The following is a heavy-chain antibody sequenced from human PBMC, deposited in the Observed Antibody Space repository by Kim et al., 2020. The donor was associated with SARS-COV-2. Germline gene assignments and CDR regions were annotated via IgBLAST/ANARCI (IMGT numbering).Heavy chain of an antibody. D-gene: IGHD2-2*01. CDR2: IKSDGTTT. J-gene: IGHJ4*02. V-gene: IGHV3-74*01. Sequence: GGSLRLSCAASGFTFSSYWMHWVRQAPGKGLVWVSRIKSDGTTTDYAASVKGRFTISRDNAKSTLYLQINSLRAEDTAVYYCVKSTNSATRFDFWGQGTLVAVSS. CDR3: VKSTNSATRFDF. CDR1: GFTFSSYW.